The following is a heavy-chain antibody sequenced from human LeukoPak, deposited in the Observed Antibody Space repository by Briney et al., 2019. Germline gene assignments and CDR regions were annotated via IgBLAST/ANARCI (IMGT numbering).Heavy chain of an antibody. CDR1: GFTFSSYG. CDR2: IWYDGSNK. Sequence: GGSLRLSCAASGFTFSSYGMHWVRQAPGKGLEWVAVIWYDGSNKYYADSVKGRFTISRDNSKNTLYLQMNSLRAEDTAVYYCAKAAGYGDPYYFDYWGQGTLVTVSS. D-gene: IGHD4-17*01. J-gene: IGHJ4*02. CDR3: AKAAGYGDPYYFDY. V-gene: IGHV3-33*06.